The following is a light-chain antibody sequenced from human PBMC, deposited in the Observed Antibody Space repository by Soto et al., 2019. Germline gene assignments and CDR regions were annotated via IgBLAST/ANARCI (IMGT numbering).Light chain of an antibody. J-gene: IGLJ1*01. CDR2: LNSDGSH. Sequence: QSVLTQSPSASASLGASVKLTCTLSSGHSSYAIAWHQQQPEKGPRYLMKLNSDGSHSKGDGIPDRFSGSSSGAERYLTISCLQSEDVADYYCQTWGTGIRVFGTGTKLTVL. V-gene: IGLV4-69*01. CDR1: SGHSSYA. CDR3: QTWGTGIRV.